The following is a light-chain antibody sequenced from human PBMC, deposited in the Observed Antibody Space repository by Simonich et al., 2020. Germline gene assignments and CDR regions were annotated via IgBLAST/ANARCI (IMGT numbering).Light chain of an antibody. CDR2: GNS. CDR3: QSYDSSLSGSV. Sequence: QSVLTQPPSVSGAPGQRVTISCPGSSSNIGAGYDVHWYQQLPGTAPKLLIYGNSNRPSGFPDRFSGSKSGTSASLAITGLQAEDEADYYCQSYDSSLSGSVFGGGTKLTVL. J-gene: IGLJ3*02. CDR1: SSNIGAGYD. V-gene: IGLV1-40*01.